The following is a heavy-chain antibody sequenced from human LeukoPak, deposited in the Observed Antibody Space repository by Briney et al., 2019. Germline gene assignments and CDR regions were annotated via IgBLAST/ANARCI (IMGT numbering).Heavy chain of an antibody. CDR1: GHTFTSYG. Sequence: GASVKVSCKASGHTFTSYGINWVRQAPGQGLEWMGWISVYNGKTDYAQKFQDRVSMTRDTSTSTAYMDLRSLRFDDTAVYYCVRDNSSGRGYFQHWGQGILVVVSS. V-gene: IGHV1-18*01. J-gene: IGHJ1*01. CDR3: VRDNSSGRGYFQH. CDR2: ISVYNGKT. D-gene: IGHD6-19*01.